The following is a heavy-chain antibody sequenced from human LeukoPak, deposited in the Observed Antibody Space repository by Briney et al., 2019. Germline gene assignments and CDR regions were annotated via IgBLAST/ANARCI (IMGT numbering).Heavy chain of an antibody. J-gene: IGHJ4*02. V-gene: IGHV4-39*01. CDR2: IYYSGST. CDR1: GGSISSSSYY. CDR3: ASLGGENYQLLSRHAY. D-gene: IGHD2-2*01. Sequence: SETLSLTCTVSGGSISSSSYYWGWIRQPPGKGLEWIGRIYYSGSTYYNPSLKSRVTISVDTSKNQFSLKLSSVTAADTAVYYCASLGGENYQLLSRHAYWGQGTLVTVSS.